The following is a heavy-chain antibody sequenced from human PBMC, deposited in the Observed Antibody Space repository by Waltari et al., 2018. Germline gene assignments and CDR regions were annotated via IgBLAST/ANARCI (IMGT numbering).Heavy chain of an antibody. CDR3: AKDINYYDSRDYAFDI. CDR2: ISWNSGSI. J-gene: IGHJ3*02. CDR1: GFTFDDYA. Sequence: EVQLVESGGGLVQPGRSLRLSCAASGFTFDDYAMHWVRQAPGKGLGWVSGISWNSGSIGYADSVKGRFTISRDNAKNSLYLQMNSLRAEDTALYYCAKDINYYDSRDYAFDIWGQGTMVTVSS. D-gene: IGHD3-22*01. V-gene: IGHV3-9*01.